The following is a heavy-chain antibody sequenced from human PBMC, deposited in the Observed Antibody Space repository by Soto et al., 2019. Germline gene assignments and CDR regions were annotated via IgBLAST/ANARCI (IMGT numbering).Heavy chain of an antibody. J-gene: IGHJ4*02. V-gene: IGHV3-23*01. CDR1: GFTFSSYA. Sequence: EVQLLESGGGLVQPGGSLRLSCAASGFTFSSYAMNWVRQAPGKGLEWVAVISGSGGSTYYADSVKGRFTISRDNSKNTLYLQMNSLRAEDTAVYYWAKRGSGSYYHYWGQGTLVTVSS. D-gene: IGHD1-26*01. CDR2: ISGSGGST. CDR3: AKRGSGSYYHY.